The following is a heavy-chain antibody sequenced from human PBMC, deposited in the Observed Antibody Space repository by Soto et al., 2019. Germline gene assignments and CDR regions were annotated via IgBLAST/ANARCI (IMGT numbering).Heavy chain of an antibody. CDR1: GDSVSSNGAA. J-gene: IGHJ6*02. Sequence: PSQTLSLTCAISGDSVSSNGAAWNWIRQSPSRGLEWLGRTYYGSKWFNDYAVSVKNRITINPDTSKNQFSLQLNSVTPDDTAVNYCARDGTNRLYYGSGSYYGRLQYHFVLDVWGQGSTVTVSS. D-gene: IGHD3-10*01. CDR3: ARDGTNRLYYGSGSYYGRLQYHFVLDV. CDR2: TYYGSKWFN. V-gene: IGHV6-1*01.